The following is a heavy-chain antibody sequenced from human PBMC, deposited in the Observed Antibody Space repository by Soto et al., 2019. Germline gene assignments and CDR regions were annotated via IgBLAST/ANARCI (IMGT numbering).Heavy chain of an antibody. CDR3: ARYDGWYTAMATPSLCFDY. CDR1: GYTFTSYG. J-gene: IGHJ4*02. V-gene: IGHV1-18*04. Sequence: QVQLVQSGAEVKKPGASVKVSCKASGYTFTSYGISWVRQAPGQGLEWMGWISAYNGNTNYAQKLQGRVTMTTDPSTSTAYMELRSLRSDDTAVYYCARYDGWYTAMATPSLCFDYWGQGTLVTVSS. D-gene: IGHD5-18*01. CDR2: ISAYNGNT.